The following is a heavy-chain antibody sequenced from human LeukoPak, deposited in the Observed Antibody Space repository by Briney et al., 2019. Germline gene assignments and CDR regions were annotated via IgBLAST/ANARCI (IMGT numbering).Heavy chain of an antibody. CDR1: GFTFYNFA. CDR2: ISGSGGTT. D-gene: IGHD3-22*01. Sequence: GGSLRLSCAASGFTFYNFAMSWVRQAPGKGPEWVSGISGSGGTTYYTDSVKGRFTISRDTSKNTLYLQMNSLRAEDTAVYYCARAMMVVTNLWGVFDYWGQGNLVTVSS. J-gene: IGHJ4*02. V-gene: IGHV3-23*01. CDR3: ARAMMVVTNLWGVFDY.